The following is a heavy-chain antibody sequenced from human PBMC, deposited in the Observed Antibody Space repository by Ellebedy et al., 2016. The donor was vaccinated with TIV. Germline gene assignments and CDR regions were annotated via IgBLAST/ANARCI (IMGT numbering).Heavy chain of an antibody. D-gene: IGHD3-10*01. V-gene: IGHV4-4*02. CDR3: ACLPDDRVGFVDIPMVWGR. J-gene: IGHJ4*02. CDR2: ISHTGST. Sequence: GSLRLSCAVSGDSISRSNWWSWVRQPPGKGLEWIGEISHTGSTNSNPSLKSRLTISVDEAKNQLSLKLTSVTAADTAIYYCACLPDDRVGFVDIPMVWGRWGPGTLVTVSA. CDR1: GDSISRSNW.